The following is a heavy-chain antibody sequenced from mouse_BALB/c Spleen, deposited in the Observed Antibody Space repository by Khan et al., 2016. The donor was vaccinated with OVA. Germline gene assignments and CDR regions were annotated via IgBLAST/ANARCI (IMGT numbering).Heavy chain of an antibody. D-gene: IGHD2-10*01. V-gene: IGHV9-3-1*01. Sequence: QSGPEVKKPGETVKISCKASGHTFTKFGMNWVKQAPGKGLKWMGWINTYTGEPTYADDFNGRFAFSLETSASTAYLQINNLKNEDTATYFCGRPPYFSYVLDNWGQGTSVTVSS. CDR2: INTYTGEP. J-gene: IGHJ4*01. CDR3: GRPPYFSYVLDN. CDR1: GHTFTKFG.